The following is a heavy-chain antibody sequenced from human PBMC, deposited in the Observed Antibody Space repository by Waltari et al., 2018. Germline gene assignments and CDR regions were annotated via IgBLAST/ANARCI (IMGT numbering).Heavy chain of an antibody. Sequence: QVHLVQSGAEVKKPGASVKVACKTSGDTFTGQFLHWVRQAPGQGLDGRGYVRHDTGVTKYAQKFQDRITITRDTSSNTAYMELRSLRSDDTAVFYCASPFCANGVCYSNWFGPWGQGTLVTVSS. J-gene: IGHJ5*02. CDR3: ASPFCANGVCYSNWFGP. CDR1: GDTFTGQF. CDR2: VRHDTGVT. V-gene: IGHV1-2*02. D-gene: IGHD2-8*01.